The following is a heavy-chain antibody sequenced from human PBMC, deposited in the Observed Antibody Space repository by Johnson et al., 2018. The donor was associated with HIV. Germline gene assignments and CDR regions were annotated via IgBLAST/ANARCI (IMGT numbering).Heavy chain of an antibody. CDR3: ARVATADDDAFDI. D-gene: IGHD5-18*01. Sequence: QVQLVESGGGVVRPGGSLRLSCAASGFTFDDYGMSWVRQAPGKGLEWVAVISFDGTNKYYADSVKGRFTISRDNSKNTLYLQMNSLRAEDTALYYCARVATADDDAFDICGQGTMVTVSS. CDR2: ISFDGTNK. V-gene: IGHV3-30*03. J-gene: IGHJ3*02. CDR1: GFTFDDYG.